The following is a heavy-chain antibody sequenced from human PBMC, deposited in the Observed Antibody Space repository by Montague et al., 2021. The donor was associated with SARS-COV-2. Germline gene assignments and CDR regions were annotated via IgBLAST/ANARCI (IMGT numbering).Heavy chain of an antibody. V-gene: IGHV1-2*02. Sequence: SVKVSCKASGYTFRDYYMNWVRQAPGQGLEWTGRINPHSGETSYAQNFQGRVIMTRDTSINTAYMDLSRLRSDDTAVYYCAKDAGYSNSWDFWGQGTLVTVSA. D-gene: IGHD6-13*01. CDR3: AKDAGYSNSWDF. CDR1: GYTFRDYY. J-gene: IGHJ4*02. CDR2: INPHSGET.